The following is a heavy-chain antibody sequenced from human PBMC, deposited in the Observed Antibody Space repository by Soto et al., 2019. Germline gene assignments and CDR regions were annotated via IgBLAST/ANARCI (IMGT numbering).Heavy chain of an antibody. J-gene: IGHJ4*02. CDR1: GFTFTRYS. Sequence: GGSLRLSCAASGFTFTRYSMNWVRQAPGKGLGWVSSISSTTNYIYYADSMKGRFTVSRDNAKNSVYLEMNSLSAEGTAVYYCARESEDLTSNFDYWGQGTLVTVSS. V-gene: IGHV3-21*01. CDR2: ISSTTNYI. CDR3: ARESEDLTSNFDY.